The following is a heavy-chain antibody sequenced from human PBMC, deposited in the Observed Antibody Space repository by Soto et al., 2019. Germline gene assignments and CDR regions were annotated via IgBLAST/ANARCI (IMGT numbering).Heavy chain of an antibody. CDR2: IYTSGST. V-gene: IGHV4-4*07. CDR1: GGSISSYY. CDR3: APDPPTYYYDSSARLGVYYYYGMDV. Sequence: PSETLSLTCTVSGGSISSYYWSWIRQPAGKGLEWIGRIYTSGSTNYNPSLKSRVTMSVDTSKKEFSLKLSSVTAAATAVYYCAPDPPTYYYDSSARLGVYYYYGMDVWGRGTTVTVSS. D-gene: IGHD3-22*01. J-gene: IGHJ6*02.